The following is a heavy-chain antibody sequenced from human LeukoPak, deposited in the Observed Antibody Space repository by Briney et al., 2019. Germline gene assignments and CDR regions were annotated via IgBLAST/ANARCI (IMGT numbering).Heavy chain of an antibody. V-gene: IGHV3-30-3*01. CDR1: GFTFSSYA. CDR3: AKDRPEYSSSSSSNFDY. J-gene: IGHJ4*02. D-gene: IGHD6-6*01. Sequence: PGRSLRLSCAASGFTFSSYAMHWVRQAPGKGLEWVAVISYDGSNKYYADSVKGRFTISRDNSKNTLYLQMNSLRAEDTAVYYCAKDRPEYSSSSSSNFDYWGQGTLVTVSS. CDR2: ISYDGSNK.